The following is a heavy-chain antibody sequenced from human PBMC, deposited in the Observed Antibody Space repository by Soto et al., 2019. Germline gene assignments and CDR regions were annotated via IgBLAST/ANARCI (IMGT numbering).Heavy chain of an antibody. D-gene: IGHD5-18*01. J-gene: IGHJ4*02. CDR1: GYSFTSYW. Sequence: PGESLKISCKGSGYSFTSYWIGWVRQMPGKGLEWMGIIYPGDSDTRYSPSFQGQVTISADKSISTAYLQWSSLKASDTAMYYCARALVQLWPAARPHYFDYWGQGTLVTVSS. CDR3: ARALVQLWPAARPHYFDY. V-gene: IGHV5-51*01. CDR2: IYPGDSDT.